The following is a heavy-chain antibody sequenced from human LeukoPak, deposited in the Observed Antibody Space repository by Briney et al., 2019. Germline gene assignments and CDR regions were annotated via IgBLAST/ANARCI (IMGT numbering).Heavy chain of an antibody. J-gene: IGHJ4*02. CDR1: GYSFTSYW. V-gene: IGHV5-51*01. Sequence: GESLKIPCKDSGYSFTSYWIGWVSQMPGKDLEWMGIIYPGDSDTRYSPSFQGQVTVSADKSISTAYLQWSSLKASDTAMYYCATDYGDYFDYWGQGTLVTVSS. D-gene: IGHD4-17*01. CDR2: IYPGDSDT. CDR3: ATDYGDYFDY.